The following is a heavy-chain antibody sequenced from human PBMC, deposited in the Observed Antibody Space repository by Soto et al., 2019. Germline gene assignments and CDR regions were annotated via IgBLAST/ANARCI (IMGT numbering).Heavy chain of an antibody. D-gene: IGHD5-12*01. V-gene: IGHV3-23*01. J-gene: IGHJ4*02. CDR1: GFTFSSYA. Sequence: TGGSLRLSCAASGFTFSSYAMSWVRQAPGKGLEWVSAISGSGGSTYYADSVKGRFTISRDNSKNTLYLQMNSLRAEDTAVYYCAKDREMATMSFDYWGQGTLVTVSS. CDR2: ISGSGGST. CDR3: AKDREMATMSFDY.